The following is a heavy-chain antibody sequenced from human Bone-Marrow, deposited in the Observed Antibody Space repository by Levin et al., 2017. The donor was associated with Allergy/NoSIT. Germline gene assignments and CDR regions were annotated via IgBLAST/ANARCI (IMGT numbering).Heavy chain of an antibody. CDR3: AADGVGGLDA. V-gene: IGHV1-58*02. CDR1: GFTFRSAA. D-gene: IGHD1-26*01. J-gene: IGHJ5*02. Sequence: ASVKVSCKASGFTFRSAAIHWVRQAPGQHLEWIGWIAVGSGNTNYAQKFQETVTFTRDMSTSTAYMEVSSLTSDDTAVYYCAADGVGGLDAWGQGALVTVSS. CDR2: IAVGSGNT.